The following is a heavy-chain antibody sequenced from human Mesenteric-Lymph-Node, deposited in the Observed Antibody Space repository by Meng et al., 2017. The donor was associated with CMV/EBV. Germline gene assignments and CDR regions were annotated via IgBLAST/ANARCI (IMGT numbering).Heavy chain of an antibody. CDR1: GGSLSGGDSS. V-gene: IGHV4-30-2*01. Sequence: GGSLSGGDSSWNWIRQPPGKGLEWIGYISHSGNTYYNPSLKSRVTISLDRSKNQFSLSLSTVTAADTAVYYCARGDLYDSAGYYFDIWGQGTLVTVSS. J-gene: IGHJ4*02. CDR2: ISHSGNT. CDR3: ARGDLYDSAGYYFDI. D-gene: IGHD3-22*01.